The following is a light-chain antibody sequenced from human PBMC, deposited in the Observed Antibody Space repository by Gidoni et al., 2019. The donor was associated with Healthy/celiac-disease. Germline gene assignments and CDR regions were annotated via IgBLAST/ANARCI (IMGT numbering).Light chain of an antibody. Sequence: DIQMTQSPSTLSASVGDRVTITCRASQSISSWLAWYQQKPGKAPKLLIYKASSLESGVPSRFSGSGSWTEFTLTISSLQPDDFATYYCQQYNSYSYTVGQGTKLEIK. CDR2: KAS. CDR1: QSISSW. J-gene: IGKJ2*01. CDR3: QQYNSYSYT. V-gene: IGKV1-5*03.